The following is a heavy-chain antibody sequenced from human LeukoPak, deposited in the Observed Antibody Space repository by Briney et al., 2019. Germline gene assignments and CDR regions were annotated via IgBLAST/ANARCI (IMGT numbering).Heavy chain of an antibody. D-gene: IGHD3-10*01. Sequence: SQTLSLTCTVSGVSISSGGYYWSWIRQHPGKGLEWIGYIYYSGSTYYNPSLKSRVTISVDTSKNQFSLKLSSVTAADTAVYYCARVPSPGSSTGYWGQGTLVTVSS. J-gene: IGHJ4*02. CDR2: IYYSGST. V-gene: IGHV4-31*03. CDR3: ARVPSPGSSTGY. CDR1: GVSISSGGYY.